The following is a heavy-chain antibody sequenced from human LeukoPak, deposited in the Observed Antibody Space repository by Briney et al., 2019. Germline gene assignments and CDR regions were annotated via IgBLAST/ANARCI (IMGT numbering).Heavy chain of an antibody. CDR1: GGSFSGYY. V-gene: IGHV4-34*01. J-gene: IGHJ4*02. D-gene: IGHD3-10*01. Sequence: SETLSLTCAVYGGSFSGYYWSWIRQPPGKGLEWIGEINHSGSTNYNPSLKSRVTISVDTSKNQFSLRLSSVTAADTAVYYCARVMVGVRGLHFDDWGQGTLVTVSS. CDR2: INHSGST. CDR3: ARVMVGVRGLHFDD.